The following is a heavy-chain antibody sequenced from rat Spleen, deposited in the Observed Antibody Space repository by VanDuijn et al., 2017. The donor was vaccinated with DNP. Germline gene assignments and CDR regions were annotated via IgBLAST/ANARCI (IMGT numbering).Heavy chain of an antibody. CDR2: IVYDGSGT. J-gene: IGHJ2*01. Sequence: EVQLVESGGGLVQPGRSLKLSCAASGFTFSDYYMAWVRQAPRKGLEWVATIVYDGSGTYYRDSVKGQFTISRDNAKNTLYLRMDSLRSEDTATYYCAGQGTGSTRHYFAYWGQGVMVTVSS. V-gene: IGHV5-7*01. CDR3: AGQGTGSTRHYFAY. CDR1: GFTFSDYY. D-gene: IGHD4-1*01.